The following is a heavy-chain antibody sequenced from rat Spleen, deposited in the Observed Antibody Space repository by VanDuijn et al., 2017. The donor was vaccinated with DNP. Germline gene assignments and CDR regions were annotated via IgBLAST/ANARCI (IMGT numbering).Heavy chain of an antibody. Sequence: EVQLVESGGDLVQPGRSLKLSCVASAFTFNNYWMTWFRQVPGRGLEWVASITSSGGSTYYPDSVKGRFTISRDNTKSTLYLHMNSLRSEDMATYYCARWSSSRWSFDFWGPGTMVTGSS. CDR3: ARWSSSRWSFDF. CDR2: ITSSGGST. V-gene: IGHV5-31*01. CDR1: AFTFNNYW. D-gene: IGHD1-2*01. J-gene: IGHJ1*01.